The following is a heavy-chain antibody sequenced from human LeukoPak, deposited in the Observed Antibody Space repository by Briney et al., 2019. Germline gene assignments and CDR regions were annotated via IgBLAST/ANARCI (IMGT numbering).Heavy chain of an antibody. J-gene: IGHJ3*02. V-gene: IGHV3-30*02. CDR1: GFTFSSYG. Sequence: GGSLRLSCAASGFTFSSYGMHWVRQAPGKGLEWVAFIRYDGSNKYYADSVKGRFTISRDNSKNTLYLQMNSLRAEDTAVYYCAKDAGVMTTVPPGDAFDIWGQGTMVTVSS. CDR2: IRYDGSNK. D-gene: IGHD4-17*01. CDR3: AKDAGVMTTVPPGDAFDI.